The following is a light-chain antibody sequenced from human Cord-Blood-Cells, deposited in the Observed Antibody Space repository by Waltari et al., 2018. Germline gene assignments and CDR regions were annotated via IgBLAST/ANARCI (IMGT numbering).Light chain of an antibody. J-gene: IGLJ2*01. CDR2: EVS. CDR1: SSDVGSYNL. CDR3: CSYAGSSTVDVV. V-gene: IGLV2-23*02. Sequence: QSALTQPASVSGSPGQSITISCTGTSSDVGSYNLVSWYHQHPGKAPKLMIYEVSKRPSGVSNRFSGSKSGNTAYLTISGLQAEDEADYCCCSYAGSSTVDVVFGGGTKLTVL.